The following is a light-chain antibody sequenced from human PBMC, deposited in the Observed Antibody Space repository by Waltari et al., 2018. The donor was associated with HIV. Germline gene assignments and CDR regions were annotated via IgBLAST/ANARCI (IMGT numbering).Light chain of an antibody. J-gene: IGLJ3*02. V-gene: IGLV1-40*01. Sequence: QSVLTPPPSLSGAPGQRVTISCTGRSFNTGAGYDVHWYQQLPGTAPKRLIYGDNHLPSGVPDLVSGSEPGTSVSLSITGLQAEDEADYFCHACDSRLRAGVFGGGTKLTVL. CDR1: SFNTGAGYD. CDR3: HACDSRLRAGV. CDR2: GDN.